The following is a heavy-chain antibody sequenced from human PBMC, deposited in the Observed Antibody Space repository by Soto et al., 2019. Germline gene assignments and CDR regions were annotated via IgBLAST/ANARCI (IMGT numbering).Heavy chain of an antibody. CDR1: GGSVSSVSYY. Sequence: QVQLQESGPGLVKPSETLSLTCTVSGGSVSSVSYYWSWIRQPPGKGLEWIGYIYYSGSTNYNPSLKSRVTISVDTSKNQFSLKLSSVTAADTAVYYCASWIQLWPQGYFDYWGQGTLSTGSS. D-gene: IGHD5-18*01. V-gene: IGHV4-61*01. J-gene: IGHJ4*02. CDR2: IYYSGST. CDR3: ASWIQLWPQGYFDY.